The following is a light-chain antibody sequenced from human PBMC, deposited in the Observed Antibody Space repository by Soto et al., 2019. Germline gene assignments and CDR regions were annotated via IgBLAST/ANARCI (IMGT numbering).Light chain of an antibody. CDR1: QTVSSF. J-gene: IGKJ5*01. Sequence: IVLTQSPATLSLSPGERATLFCRASQTVSSFLVWYQQKPGQAPRLLIYDASNRATGVPARFSGSGSGTDFTLTISSLGLEVLPLSYSPHRPDWPITRGQG. CDR2: DAS. CDR3: PHRPDWPIT. V-gene: IGKV3-11*01.